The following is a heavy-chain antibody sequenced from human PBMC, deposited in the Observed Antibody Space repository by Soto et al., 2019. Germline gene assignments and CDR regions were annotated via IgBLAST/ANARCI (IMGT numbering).Heavy chain of an antibody. CDR1: GGTFSSYA. CDR3: ARVRQDIVLMVYAPRGDDAFDN. D-gene: IGHD2-8*01. J-gene: IGHJ3*02. CDR2: IIPIFGTA. Sequence: SVKVSCKASGGTFSSYAISWVRQAPGQGLEWMGGIIPIFGTANYAQKFQGRVTITADESTSTAYMELSSLRSEDTAVYYCARVRQDIVLMVYAPRGDDAFDNWGQGTMVTVSS. V-gene: IGHV1-69*13.